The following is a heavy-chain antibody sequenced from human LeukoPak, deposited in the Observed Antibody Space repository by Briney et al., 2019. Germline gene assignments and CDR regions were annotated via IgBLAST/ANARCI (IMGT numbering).Heavy chain of an antibody. J-gene: IGHJ4*02. CDR1: GFTFSSYA. CDR3: AKMAADGDYGDFDY. V-gene: IGHV3-23*01. CDR2: ISGSGGST. D-gene: IGHD4-17*01. Sequence: PGGSLRLSCAATGFTFSSYAMSWVRQAPGKGLEWVSAISGSGGSTYYADSMKGRFTISRDNSKNTLYLQMNSLRAEDTAVYYCAKMAADGDYGDFDYWGQGTLVTVSS.